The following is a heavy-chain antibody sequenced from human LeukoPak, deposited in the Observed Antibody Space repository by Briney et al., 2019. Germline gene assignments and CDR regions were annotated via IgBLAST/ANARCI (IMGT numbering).Heavy chain of an antibody. D-gene: IGHD3-22*01. Sequence: GGSLRLSCAASGFTFSSYSMNWVRQAPGKGLEWVSSISSSGNYISYADSVKGRFTISRDNAKNSLSLQMNSLRAEDTAVYYCARTYYYDSSGYREDWFDPWGQGTLVTVSS. CDR1: GFTFSSYS. CDR3: ARTYYYDSSGYREDWFDP. CDR2: ISSSGNYI. V-gene: IGHV3-21*01. J-gene: IGHJ5*02.